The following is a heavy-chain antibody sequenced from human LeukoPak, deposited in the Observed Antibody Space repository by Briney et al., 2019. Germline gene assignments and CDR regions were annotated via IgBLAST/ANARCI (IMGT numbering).Heavy chain of an antibody. V-gene: IGHV1-18*01. CDR1: GYTFTSYG. Sequence: ASVKVSCKASGYTFTSYGISWVRQAPGQGLEWRGWISAYNGNTNYAQKLQGRVTMTTDTSTSTAYMELRSLRSDDTAVYYCARDSLLRYFDWLDQHDAFDIWGQGTMVTVSS. CDR3: ARDSLLRYFDWLDQHDAFDI. CDR2: ISAYNGNT. D-gene: IGHD3-9*01. J-gene: IGHJ3*02.